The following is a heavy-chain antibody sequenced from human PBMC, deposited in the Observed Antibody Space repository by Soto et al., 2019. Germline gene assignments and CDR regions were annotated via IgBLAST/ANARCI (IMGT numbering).Heavy chain of an antibody. Sequence: QVQLVQSGAEVKEPGSSVKVSCKATGDLFNNYAFNWVRQAPGQGLEWMGRISPLFSTTNYAQKFQGRVXXXXXXXXXXVYLEVSNLESEDTAMYYCAASSSVAAAGYFKFWGQGTLVTVSP. V-gene: IGHV1-69*01. J-gene: IGHJ4*02. CDR3: AASSSVAAAGYFKF. CDR1: GDLFNNYA. D-gene: IGHD6-13*01. CDR2: ISPLFSTT.